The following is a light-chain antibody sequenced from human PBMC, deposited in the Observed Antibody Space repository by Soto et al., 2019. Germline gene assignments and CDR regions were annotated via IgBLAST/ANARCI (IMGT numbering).Light chain of an antibody. CDR2: GAS. Sequence: DILMTQSPATLSVSPGERATLSCRASQSVSSSYLAWYQQKPGQAPRLLIYGASSRATGIPARFSGSGSGTEFTLTISSLQSEDFAVYYCQHYHSWPITFGQGTRLEIK. J-gene: IGKJ5*01. CDR3: QHYHSWPIT. CDR1: QSVSSSY. V-gene: IGKV3-15*01.